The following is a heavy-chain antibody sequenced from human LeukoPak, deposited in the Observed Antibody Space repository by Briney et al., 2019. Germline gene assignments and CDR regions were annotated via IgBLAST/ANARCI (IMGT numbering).Heavy chain of an antibody. Sequence: SETLSLTCTVSGGSINSYYWSWIRQPPGKRLEWIGYIYYSGITNYNPSLKSRVTISVDTSKNQFSLKLSSVTAADTAVYYCARVRESYDSSGYYDWGQGTLVTVSS. D-gene: IGHD3-22*01. CDR2: IYYSGIT. CDR3: ARVRESYDSSGYYD. CDR1: GGSINSYY. J-gene: IGHJ4*02. V-gene: IGHV4-59*12.